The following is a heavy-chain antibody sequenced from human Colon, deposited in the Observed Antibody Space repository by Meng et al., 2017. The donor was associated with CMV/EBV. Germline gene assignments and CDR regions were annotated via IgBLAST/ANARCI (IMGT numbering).Heavy chain of an antibody. CDR2: GGVRSDDI. J-gene: IGHJ4*02. Sequence: VVCGGNVEGYTMTWVRQAPGEGPEWVSVGGVRSDDIVKSDSVRSRFTISRDDSKNTVCLQMHSLRAEDTAVYYCASQFESFYAPLDYWGQGTLVTVSS. CDR1: GGNVEGYT. V-gene: IGHV3-23*01. CDR3: ASQFESFYAPLDY. D-gene: IGHD2/OR15-2a*01.